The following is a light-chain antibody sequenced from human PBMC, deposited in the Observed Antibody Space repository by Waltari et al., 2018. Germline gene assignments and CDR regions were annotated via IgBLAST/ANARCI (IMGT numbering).Light chain of an antibody. J-gene: IGKJ1*01. CDR3: QHRGDWPPTWT. Sequence: EIVLTQSPATLSLSPGERATLSCRASQSVSSYLAWYQQKPSQAPRLLLYGASNSATGIPARFSGSGSGTDFTLTIGSLEPEDFAVYYCQHRGDWPPTWTFGQGTKVEIK. V-gene: IGKV3-11*01. CDR1: QSVSSY. CDR2: GAS.